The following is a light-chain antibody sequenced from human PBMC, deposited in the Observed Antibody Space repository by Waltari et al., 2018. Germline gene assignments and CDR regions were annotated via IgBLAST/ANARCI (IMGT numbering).Light chain of an antibody. V-gene: IGLV2-23*01. CDR3: CSYGGYNTPWV. CDR1: SSAVGHYNL. CDR2: ETT. J-gene: IGLJ3*02. Sequence: QSALTQPASVSGSPGQSLTISCTGTSSAVGHYNLVPWYQQHPGQAPKLIIYETTKRPSGVSNRFSGSKSGNTSSLAVSGLQTEDEAEYYCCSYGGYNTPWVFGGGTKLTVL.